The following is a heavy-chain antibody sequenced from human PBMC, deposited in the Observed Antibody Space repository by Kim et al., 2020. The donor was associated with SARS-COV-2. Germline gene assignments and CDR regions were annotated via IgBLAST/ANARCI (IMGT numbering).Heavy chain of an antibody. CDR2: ISGSGGST. Sequence: GGSLRLSCAASGFTFSSYAMSWVRQAPGKGLECVSGISGSGGSTYYADSVKGRFTISRDNSKNTLYLQMNSLRAEDTAVYYCAKGLWSSGIRYFDLWGRGTLVTVSS. CDR3: AKGLWSSGIRYFDL. D-gene: IGHD3-10*01. CDR1: GFTFSSYA. J-gene: IGHJ2*01. V-gene: IGHV3-23*01.